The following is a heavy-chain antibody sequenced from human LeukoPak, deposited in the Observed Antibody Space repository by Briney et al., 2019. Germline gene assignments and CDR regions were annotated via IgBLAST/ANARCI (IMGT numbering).Heavy chain of an antibody. CDR1: GGSISSGGYY. CDR2: IYYSGST. Sequence: RPSQTLSLTCTVSGGSISSGGYYWSWIRQHPGKGLEWIGYIYYSGSTYYNPSPKSRVSISIDTSKNQFSLKLSSVTAADTAVYYCARVETYYYDSSGYPYFDYWGQGTLVTVSS. J-gene: IGHJ4*02. CDR3: ARVETYYYDSSGYPYFDY. V-gene: IGHV4-31*03. D-gene: IGHD3-22*01.